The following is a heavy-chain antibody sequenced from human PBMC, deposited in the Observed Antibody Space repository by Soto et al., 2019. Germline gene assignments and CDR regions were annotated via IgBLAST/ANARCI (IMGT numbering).Heavy chain of an antibody. D-gene: IGHD3-10*01. J-gene: IGHJ4*02. Sequence: GGSLRLSCAASGFTFKRYGMHWVRQAPGKGLEWVAVISNDGRDKHHADSVKGRFTISRDNSKNTLYLQMNSLRPEDTAVFYCAKDSGRGSADYYFDNWGQGTLVTVSS. V-gene: IGHV3-30*18. CDR1: GFTFKRYG. CDR2: ISNDGRDK. CDR3: AKDSGRGSADYYFDN.